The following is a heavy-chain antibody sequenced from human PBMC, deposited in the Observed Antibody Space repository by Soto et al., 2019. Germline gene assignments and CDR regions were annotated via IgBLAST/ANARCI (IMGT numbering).Heavy chain of an antibody. D-gene: IGHD1-26*01. V-gene: IGHV1-2*02. Sequence: QVQLVQSGAEVKKPGASVKVSFKASGYTFTGHYIHWVRQAPEQGPALMGEIGPETGATRYAQKFQGRVTMTRDMSITTVDMELNDLSPDDTAVYYWGRGRSGQIVDFYWDQGTPVTVYS. CDR3: GRGRSGQIVDFY. CDR2: IGPETGAT. J-gene: IGHJ4*02. CDR1: GYTFTGHY.